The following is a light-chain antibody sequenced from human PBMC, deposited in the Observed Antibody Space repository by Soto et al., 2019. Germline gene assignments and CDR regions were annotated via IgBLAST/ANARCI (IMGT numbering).Light chain of an antibody. J-gene: IGLJ3*02. Sequence: QPVLTQSPSASASLGASVRLTCTLSSGHSNYAIAWHQQRPEKGPRYLMKVNSDGSHNKGDGIPDRFSGSSSGAERYLTISSLQSEDEADYYCQTWGTGSNWVFGGGTKLTVL. CDR1: SGHSNYA. CDR2: VNSDGSH. V-gene: IGLV4-69*01. CDR3: QTWGTGSNWV.